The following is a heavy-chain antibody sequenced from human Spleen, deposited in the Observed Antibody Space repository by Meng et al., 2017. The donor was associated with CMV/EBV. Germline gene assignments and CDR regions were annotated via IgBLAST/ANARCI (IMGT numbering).Heavy chain of an antibody. CDR2: IWYDGGNK. Sequence: AASGFRFSSYGMHWVRQAPGKGLEWVVSIWYDGGNKYYADSVKGRFTISRDNSKSTLYLEMNSLRADDTAVYYCAKDTNWRGTAFDTWGQGTLATVSS. D-gene: IGHD2-8*01. J-gene: IGHJ5*02. V-gene: IGHV3-33*06. CDR1: GFRFSSYG. CDR3: AKDTNWRGTAFDT.